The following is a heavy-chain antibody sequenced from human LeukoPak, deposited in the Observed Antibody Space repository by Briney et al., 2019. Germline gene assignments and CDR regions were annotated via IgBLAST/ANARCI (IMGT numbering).Heavy chain of an antibody. J-gene: IGHJ4*01. CDR3: ARGEYDILTGYIDH. V-gene: IGHV3-33*01. CDR2: IWYEGSNK. D-gene: IGHD3-9*01. Sequence: GRSLRLSCAASGFTFNSYGMHWVRQAPGKGLEWVAVIWYEGSNKHYADSVRGRFTISRDNSSNILYLQMNNLRAEDTAVYFCARGEYDILTGYIDHWGRGTLVTVSS. CDR1: GFTFNSYG.